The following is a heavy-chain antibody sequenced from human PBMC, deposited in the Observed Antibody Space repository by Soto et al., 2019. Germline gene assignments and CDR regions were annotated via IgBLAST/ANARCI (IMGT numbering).Heavy chain of an antibody. D-gene: IGHD4-17*01. CDR1: GFTFSSYG. CDR3: AKDHLETTVTTPSY. J-gene: IGHJ4*02. Sequence: QVQLVESGGGVVQPGRYLRLSCAASGFTFSSYGMHRVRQAPGKGLEWVAVISYDGNNKYYADSVKGRFTISRDNFKNTLYLQMDSLRAEDTAMYYCAKDHLETTVTTPSYWGQGTLVTVSS. CDR2: ISYDGNNK. V-gene: IGHV3-30*18.